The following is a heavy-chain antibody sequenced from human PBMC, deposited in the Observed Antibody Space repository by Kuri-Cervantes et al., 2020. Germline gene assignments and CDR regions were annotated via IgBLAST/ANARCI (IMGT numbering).Heavy chain of an antibody. V-gene: IGHV3-23*01. Sequence: GGSLRLSCAASGFTFSSYSMNWVRQAPGKGLEWVSAISGSGGSTYYADSVKGRFTISRDNSKNTLYLQMNSLRAEDTAMYYCTRAPYFDRNSFDFDYWGQGTLVTVSS. CDR1: GFTFSSYS. CDR3: TRAPYFDRNSFDFDY. J-gene: IGHJ4*02. CDR2: ISGSGGST. D-gene: IGHD3-22*01.